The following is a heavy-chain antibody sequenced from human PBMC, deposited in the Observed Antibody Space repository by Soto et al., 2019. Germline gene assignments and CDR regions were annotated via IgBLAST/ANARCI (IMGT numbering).Heavy chain of an antibody. CDR3: ARDPRYCSGGNCYSSYYYYYLDV. CDR2: ISSSSDTI. J-gene: IGHJ6*03. Sequence: EVQLVESGGGLVQPGGSLRLSCAASGFIFSSYSMNWVRQAPGKGLEWVSYISSSSDTIYYADSVKGRFTISRDNAKNSLYLQMNSLGAEDTAVYYCARDPRYCSGGNCYSSYYYYYLDVWGIGTTVTVSS. CDR1: GFIFSSYS. V-gene: IGHV3-48*01. D-gene: IGHD2-15*01.